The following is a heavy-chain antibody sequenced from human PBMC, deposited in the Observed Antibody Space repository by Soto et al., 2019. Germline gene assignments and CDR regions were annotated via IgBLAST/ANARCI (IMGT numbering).Heavy chain of an antibody. D-gene: IGHD5-18*01. J-gene: IGHJ6*02. CDR2: INPNSGGT. V-gene: IGHV1-2*02. CDR1: GYTFTGYY. CDR3: ARDLGYSYGSAYYGMDV. Sequence: QVQLVQSGAEVKKPGASVKVSCKASGYTFTGYYMHWVRQAPGQGLEWMGWINPNSGGTNYAQKFQGRVTMTRDTSISTAYMELSRLRSDDTAVYYCARDLGYSYGSAYYGMDVWGQGTTVTVSS.